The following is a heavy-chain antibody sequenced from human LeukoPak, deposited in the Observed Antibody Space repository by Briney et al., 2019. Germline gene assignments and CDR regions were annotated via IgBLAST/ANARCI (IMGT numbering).Heavy chain of an antibody. J-gene: IGHJ5*02. Sequence: GESLRLSCAASGFTFSGYALYWVRQAPAPGLELVSSIEASSGATYYDDSVKSRFTISRDNSKNTFYLQMNSLRAEDTALYYCAKGSGSGWYGWFAPWGEGTLVTVSS. D-gene: IGHD6-19*01. CDR3: AKGSGSGWYGWFAP. CDR1: GFTFSGYA. CDR2: IEASSGAT. V-gene: IGHV3-23*01.